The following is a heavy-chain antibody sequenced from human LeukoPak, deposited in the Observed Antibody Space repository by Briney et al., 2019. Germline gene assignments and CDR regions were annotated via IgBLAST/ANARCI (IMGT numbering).Heavy chain of an antibody. J-gene: IGHJ4*02. V-gene: IGHV3-23*01. D-gene: IGHD3-3*01. Sequence: GGSLRLSCAASGFTVSSYAMSWVRQASGKGLEWVSAISGSGGSTYYADSVKGRFTISRDNSKNTLYLQMNSLRAEDTAVYYCAKRYYDFWSGYFFDYWGQGTLVTVSS. CDR2: ISGSGGST. CDR3: AKRYYDFWSGYFFDY. CDR1: GFTVSSYA.